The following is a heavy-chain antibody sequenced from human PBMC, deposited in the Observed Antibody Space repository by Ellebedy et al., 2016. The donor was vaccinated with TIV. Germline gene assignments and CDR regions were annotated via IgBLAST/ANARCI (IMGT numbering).Heavy chain of an antibody. CDR3: ASAPLGRNWYFDF. Sequence: MPSETLSLTCNVSGGSISGHDWSWIRQPPGKELEWIAYIYYAGSANYNPSLKSRVTISIDTSKSQFSLQLSSVTAADTAVYYCASAPLGRNWYFDFWGRGTLVTVSA. D-gene: IGHD1-26*01. CDR2: IYYAGSA. J-gene: IGHJ2*01. V-gene: IGHV4-59*11. CDR1: GGSISGHD.